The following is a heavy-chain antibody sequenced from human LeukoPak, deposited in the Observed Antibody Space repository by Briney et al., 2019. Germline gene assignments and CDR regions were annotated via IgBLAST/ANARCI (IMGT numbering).Heavy chain of an antibody. CDR2: IYPGGTT. CDR3: ATGFDH. Sequence: GGSLRLSCAASGFVVSTNFMTWVRQAPGKGLEWVSVIYPGGTTSYADSLKGRFTDSRDNSKNTLYLQMNSLRVDDTAMYYCATGFDHWGQGTLVTVSS. V-gene: IGHV3-66*01. J-gene: IGHJ4*02. CDR1: GFVVSTNF.